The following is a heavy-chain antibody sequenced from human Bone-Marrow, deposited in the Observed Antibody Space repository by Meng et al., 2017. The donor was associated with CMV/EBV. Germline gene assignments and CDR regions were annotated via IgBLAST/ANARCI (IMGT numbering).Heavy chain of an antibody. CDR1: GFTSVSYT. Sequence: GGSVVLSRVAAGFTSVSYTMSWVRQAPGKGLEWVSAISGSGGSTYYADSVKGRFTISRDNSKNTLYLQMKSLRAEDTAVYYCAREASSGWVYFDYWGQGPLVTFSS. CDR2: ISGSGGST. CDR3: AREASSGWVYFDY. V-gene: IGHV3-23*01. D-gene: IGHD6-6*01. J-gene: IGHJ4*02.